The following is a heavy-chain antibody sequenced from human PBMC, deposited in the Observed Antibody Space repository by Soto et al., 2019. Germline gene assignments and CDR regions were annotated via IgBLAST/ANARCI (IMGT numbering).Heavy chain of an antibody. CDR3: AREIQLWSHDAFDI. CDR2: ISSSSSYI. J-gene: IGHJ3*02. Sequence: GGSLRLSCAASGFTFSSYSMNWVHQAPGKGLEWVSSISSSSSYIYYADSVKGRFTISRDNAKNSLYLQMNSLRAEDTAVYYCAREIQLWSHDAFDIWGQGTMVTVSS. CDR1: GFTFSSYS. D-gene: IGHD5-18*01. V-gene: IGHV3-21*01.